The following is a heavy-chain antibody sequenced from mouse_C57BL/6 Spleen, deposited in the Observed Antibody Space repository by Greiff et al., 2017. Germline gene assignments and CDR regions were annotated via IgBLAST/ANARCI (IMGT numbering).Heavy chain of an antibody. CDR3: ARIYGSSPYYFDY. CDR2: IYPGSGST. Sequence: QVQLQQPGAELVKPGASVKMSCKASGYTFTSYWITWVTQRPGQGLEWIGDIYPGSGSTNYNEKFKSKATLTVDTSSSTAYMQLSSLTSEDSAVYYCARIYGSSPYYFDYWGQGTTLTVSS. CDR1: GYTFTSYW. D-gene: IGHD1-1*01. V-gene: IGHV1-55*01. J-gene: IGHJ2*01.